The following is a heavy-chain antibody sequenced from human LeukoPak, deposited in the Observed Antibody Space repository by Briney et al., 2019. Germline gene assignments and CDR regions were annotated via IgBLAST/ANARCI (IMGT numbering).Heavy chain of an antibody. D-gene: IGHD6-19*01. V-gene: IGHV1-18*04. Sequence: ASVKVSCKASGYTFTSYGISWVRQAPGQGLEWMGWISAYNGNTNYAQKLQGRVTTTTDTSTSTAYMELRSLRSDDTAVYYCARGSSVAGYDAFDIWGQGTMVTVSS. CDR3: ARGSSVAGYDAFDI. CDR1: GYTFTSYG. CDR2: ISAYNGNT. J-gene: IGHJ3*02.